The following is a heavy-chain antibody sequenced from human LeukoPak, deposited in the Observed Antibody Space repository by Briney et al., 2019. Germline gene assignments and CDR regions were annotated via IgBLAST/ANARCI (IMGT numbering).Heavy chain of an antibody. CDR3: ARGPGFCSSTSCYDNWFDP. CDR2: INPSSGGT. J-gene: IGHJ5*02. V-gene: IGHV1-2*02. Sequence: ASVKVSCKASGYTFTSYYMHWVRQATGQGLEWRGWINPSSGGTKYAQKSQGSVTMTRDTSINTAYMELSRLKSDDTAVYYCARGPGFCSSTSCYDNWFDPWGQGTLVTVSS. D-gene: IGHD2-2*01. CDR1: GYTFTSYY.